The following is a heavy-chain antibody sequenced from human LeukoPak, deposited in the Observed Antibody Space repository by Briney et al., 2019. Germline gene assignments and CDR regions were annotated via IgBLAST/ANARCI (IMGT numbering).Heavy chain of an antibody. CDR1: GFTFSSYA. CDR3: ARDPTYYYDSSAYDAFDI. D-gene: IGHD3-22*01. V-gene: IGHV3-30-3*01. Sequence: PGRSLRLSCAASGFTFSSYAMHWVRQAPGKGLEWVAVITYDGSNKYYADSVKGRFTISRDNSKNTLYLQMNSLRAEDTAVYYCARDPTYYYDSSAYDAFDIWGQGTMVTVSS. CDR2: ITYDGSNK. J-gene: IGHJ3*02.